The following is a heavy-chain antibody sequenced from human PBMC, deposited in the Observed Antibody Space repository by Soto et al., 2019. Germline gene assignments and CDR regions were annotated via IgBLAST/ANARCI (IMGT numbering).Heavy chain of an antibody. Sequence: SETLSLTCSVSGADINTYSWTWIRQPAGKGLEWIGRIYTSASINYNPSLKGRVTLSVDTSTNQVSLRLASVTAADTAIYYCARDREAGYNFYYGMDVWGQGTTVTSP. D-gene: IGHD6-19*01. CDR3: ARDREAGYNFYYGMDV. V-gene: IGHV4-4*07. CDR1: GADINTYS. CDR2: IYTSASI. J-gene: IGHJ6*02.